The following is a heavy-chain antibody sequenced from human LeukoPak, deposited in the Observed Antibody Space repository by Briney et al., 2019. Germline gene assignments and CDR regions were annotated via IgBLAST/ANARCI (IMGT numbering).Heavy chain of an antibody. V-gene: IGHV3-30-3*01. CDR2: ISYDGSNK. CDR3: AREDGYNYEGGSY. Sequence: QPGRSLRLSCAASGFTFSSYAMHWVRQAPGKGLEWVAVISYDGSNKYYADSVKGRFTISRDNSKNTLYLQMNSLRAEDTAVYYCAREDGYNYEGGSYWGQGTLVTVPS. J-gene: IGHJ4*02. D-gene: IGHD5-24*01. CDR1: GFTFSSYA.